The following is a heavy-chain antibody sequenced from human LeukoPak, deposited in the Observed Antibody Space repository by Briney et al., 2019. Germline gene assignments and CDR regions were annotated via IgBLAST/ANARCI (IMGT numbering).Heavy chain of an antibody. CDR3: ARGLWFGDENPPYFDY. CDR2: IYTSGTT. J-gene: IGHJ4*02. D-gene: IGHD3-10*01. V-gene: IGHV4-4*07. Sequence: AETLSLTCTVSGDSINNFYWSWIRQPAGKGLEWLGRIYTSGTTNYNPSLKSRVTISIDTSKNQFSLKLSSVTAADTAVYYCARGLWFGDENPPYFDYWGQGTLVTVSS. CDR1: GDSINNFY.